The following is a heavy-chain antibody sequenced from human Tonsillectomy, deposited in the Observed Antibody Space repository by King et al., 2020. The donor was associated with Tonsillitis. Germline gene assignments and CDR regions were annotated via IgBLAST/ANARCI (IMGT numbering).Heavy chain of an antibody. V-gene: IGHV2-5*02. CDR2: IYWDDDK. J-gene: IGHJ1*01. Sequence: TLKESGPTLVKPTQTLTLTCTFSGFSLSTSGVGVGWIRQPPGKALQWLALIYWDDDKRYSPSLKSRLTITKDTSKNQVVLTMTNMDPVDTATYYCALLTAAEYFQHWGQGTLVTVSS. D-gene: IGHD3-9*01. CDR3: ALLTAAEYFQH. CDR1: GFSLSTSGVG.